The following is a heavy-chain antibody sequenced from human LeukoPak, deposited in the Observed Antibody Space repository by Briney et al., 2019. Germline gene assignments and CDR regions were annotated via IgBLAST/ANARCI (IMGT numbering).Heavy chain of an antibody. Sequence: PGRSLRLSCAASGFTFSSYGMHWVRQAPGKGPEWVAVIWYDGSNKYYADSVKGRFTISRDNSKNTLYLQMNSLRAEDTAVYYCARGGSGWPFDYWGQGTLVTVSS. D-gene: IGHD6-19*01. CDR2: IWYDGSNK. CDR1: GFTFSSYG. CDR3: ARGGSGWPFDY. V-gene: IGHV3-33*01. J-gene: IGHJ4*02.